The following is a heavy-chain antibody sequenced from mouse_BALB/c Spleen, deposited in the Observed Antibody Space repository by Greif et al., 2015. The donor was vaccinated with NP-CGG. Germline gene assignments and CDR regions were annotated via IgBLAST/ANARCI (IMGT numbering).Heavy chain of an antibody. Sequence: EVMLVESGGGLVQPGGSLRLSCATSGFTFTDYYMSWVRQPPGKALEWLGFIRNKANGYTTEYSASVKGRFTISRDNSQSILYLQMNTLRAEDSATYYCARFYDGYYSDYWGQGTTLTVSS. CDR1: GFTFTDYY. D-gene: IGHD2-3*01. CDR2: IRNKANGYTT. V-gene: IGHV7-3*02. J-gene: IGHJ2*01. CDR3: ARFYDGYYSDY.